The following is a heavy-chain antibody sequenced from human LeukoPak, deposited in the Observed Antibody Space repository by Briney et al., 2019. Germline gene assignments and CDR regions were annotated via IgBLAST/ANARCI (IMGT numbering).Heavy chain of an antibody. CDR2: INPSGGST. V-gene: IGHV1-46*01. D-gene: IGHD2-2*01. CDR3: ARSAPQGYCTSTSCYARSAFDI. Sequence: ASVKVSFKASGYTFTSYYIHWVRQAPGQGLEWMGMINPSGGSTSYAQKFQGRVTMTRDTSTSTVYMELSSLRSEDSAVYYCARSAPQGYCTSTSCYARSAFDIWGQGTMVTVSS. J-gene: IGHJ3*02. CDR1: GYTFTSYY.